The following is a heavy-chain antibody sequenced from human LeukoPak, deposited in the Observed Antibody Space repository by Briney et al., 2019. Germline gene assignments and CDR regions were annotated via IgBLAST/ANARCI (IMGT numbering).Heavy chain of an antibody. CDR3: ARDFGIVDNRFDY. CDR2: ISSSGGTT. D-gene: IGHD5-12*01. J-gene: IGHJ4*02. V-gene: IGHV3-48*03. CDR1: GFPFSSFE. Sequence: PGGSLRLSCAASGFPFSSFEMNWVRQAPGRGLEWVAYISSSGGTTYYADSVKGRFTISRDNAKNLVYLQMNSLRVEDTAVYYCARDFGIVDNRFDYWGQGALVTVSS.